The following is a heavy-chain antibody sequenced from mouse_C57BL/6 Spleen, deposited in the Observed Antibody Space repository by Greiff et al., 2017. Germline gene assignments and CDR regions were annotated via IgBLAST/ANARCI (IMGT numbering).Heavy chain of an antibody. D-gene: IGHD2-4*01. J-gene: IGHJ2*01. CDR3: ARLDYDDYFDY. CDR1: GFTFSSYG. V-gene: IGHV5-6*01. Sequence: EVQGVESGGDLVKPGGSLKLSCAASGFTFSSYGMSWVRQTPDKRLEWVATISSGGSYTYYPDSVKGRFTISRDNAKNTLYLQMSSLKSEDTAMYYCARLDYDDYFDYWGQGTTLTVSS. CDR2: ISSGGSYT.